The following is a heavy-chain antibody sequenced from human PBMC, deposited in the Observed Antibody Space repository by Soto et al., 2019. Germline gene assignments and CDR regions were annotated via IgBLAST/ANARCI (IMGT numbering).Heavy chain of an antibody. CDR3: AKRAVAGRNWYFDL. D-gene: IGHD6-19*01. Sequence: EVQLLESGGGLVQPGGSLRLSCAASGFTFSTYTMSWFRRAPGKGLECVSAISGTGGSSSYTDSVKGRFTISRDNSKNTLSLQMDSLRAEDTARYYCAKRAVAGRNWYFDLWGRGTLVTVSS. CDR2: ISGTGGSS. J-gene: IGHJ2*01. CDR1: GFTFSTYT. V-gene: IGHV3-23*01.